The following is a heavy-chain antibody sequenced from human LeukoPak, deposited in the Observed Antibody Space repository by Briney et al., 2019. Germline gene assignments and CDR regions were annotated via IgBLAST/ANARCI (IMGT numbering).Heavy chain of an antibody. D-gene: IGHD4-17*01. CDR3: AKDPSTVTTLVFDY. CDR1: GFTFSSYG. CDR2: ISYDGSNK. Sequence: GGSLRLSCAASGFTFSSYGMHWVRQAPGKGLEWVAVISYDGSNKYYADSVKGRFTISRDNSKNTLYLQMNSLRAEDTAVYYCAKDPSTVTTLVFDYWGQGTLVTVSS. J-gene: IGHJ4*02. V-gene: IGHV3-30*18.